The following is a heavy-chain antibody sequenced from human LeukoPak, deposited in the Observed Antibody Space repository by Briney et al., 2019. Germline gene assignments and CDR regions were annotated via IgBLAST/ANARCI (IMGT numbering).Heavy chain of an antibody. Sequence: PGGSLRLSCAASGFTFSNAWMSWVRQAPGKGLEWVGRIKSKTDGGTTDYAAPVKGRFTISRDDSKNTLYLQMNSLKTEDTAVYYCTHSGYSYGYRYFDYWGQGTLVTVSS. CDR1: GFTFSNAW. J-gene: IGHJ4*02. CDR2: IKSKTDGGTT. CDR3: THSGYSYGYRYFDY. V-gene: IGHV3-15*01. D-gene: IGHD5-18*01.